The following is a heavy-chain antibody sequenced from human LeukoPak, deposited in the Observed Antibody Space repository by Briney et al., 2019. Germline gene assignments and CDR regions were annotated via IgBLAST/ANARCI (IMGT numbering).Heavy chain of an antibody. D-gene: IGHD4-11*01. V-gene: IGHV3-23*01. CDR2: ISGGGST. J-gene: IGHJ6*02. Sequence: GGSLRLSCAASGFTFSSYAMSWVRQAPGKGLEWVSAISGGGSTYYADSVKGRFTISRDNSKNTLYLQMNSLRAEDTAVYYCASGSTTVTTYYGMDVWGQGTTVTVSS. CDR1: GFTFSSYA. CDR3: ASGSTTVTTYYGMDV.